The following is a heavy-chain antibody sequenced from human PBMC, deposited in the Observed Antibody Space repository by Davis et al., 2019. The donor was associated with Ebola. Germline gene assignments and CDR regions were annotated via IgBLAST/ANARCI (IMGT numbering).Heavy chain of an antibody. Sequence: GESLKISCAASGFTFSSYWMHWVRQAPGKGLEWVAVISYDGSNKYYADSVKGRFTISRDNSKNTLFLQMNSLRVEDTAVYYCARDWGKWELLVGRWGQGTLVTVSS. CDR1: GFTFSSYW. V-gene: IGHV3-30-3*01. CDR3: ARDWGKWELLVGR. D-gene: IGHD1-26*01. J-gene: IGHJ4*02. CDR2: ISYDGSNK.